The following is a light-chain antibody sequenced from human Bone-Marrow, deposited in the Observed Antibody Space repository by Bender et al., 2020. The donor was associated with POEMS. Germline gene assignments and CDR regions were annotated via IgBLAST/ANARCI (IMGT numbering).Light chain of an antibody. CDR1: TLRSYY. Sequence: SSDLTQDPAVSVALGQTVTLTCQGDTLRSYYASWYQKKPGQAPLLVMFGKNNRPSGIPDRFSGSSSGKTASLTIAGAQSEDAADYYCNSRDSSDSQLSIFGGGTKLTVL. CDR3: NSRDSSDSQLSI. J-gene: IGLJ2*01. CDR2: GKN. V-gene: IGLV3-19*01.